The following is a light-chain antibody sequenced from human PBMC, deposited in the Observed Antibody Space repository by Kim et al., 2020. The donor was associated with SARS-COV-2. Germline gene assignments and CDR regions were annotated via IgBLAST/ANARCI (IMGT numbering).Light chain of an antibody. Sequence: SASVGDRVIITCRASQSIGRWLAWYQQKPGKAPKLLIFGASNLQSGVPSRLRRSRSGTEFTLTFSSLQPDNLENYYCQQYNDYQTFGQGTKVDIK. V-gene: IGKV1-5*01. J-gene: IGKJ1*01. CDR2: GAS. CDR3: QQYNDYQT. CDR1: QSIGRW.